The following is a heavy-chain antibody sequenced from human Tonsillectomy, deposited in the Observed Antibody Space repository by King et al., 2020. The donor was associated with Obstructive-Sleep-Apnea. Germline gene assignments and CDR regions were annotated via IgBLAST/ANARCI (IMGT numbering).Heavy chain of an antibody. CDR1: GFTFSTYG. CDR2: IRSAGINK. J-gene: IGHJ4*02. D-gene: IGHD1-26*01. CDR3: AKEGPSGSYPIPGDFDY. V-gene: IGHV3-30*02. Sequence: VQLVESGGGVVQPGRSLRLSCAASGFTFSTYGMHWVRQAPGKGPEWVAFIRSAGINKYYTDSVKGRFTISRDNSKNSLYLQMNSLRVEDTAVYFCAKEGPSGSYPIPGDFDYWGQGTLVTVSS.